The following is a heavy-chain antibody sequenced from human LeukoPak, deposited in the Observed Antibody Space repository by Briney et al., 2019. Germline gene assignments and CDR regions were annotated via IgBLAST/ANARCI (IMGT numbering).Heavy chain of an antibody. D-gene: IGHD1-26*01. J-gene: IGHJ6*03. CDR2: IIPIFGTA. CDR1: GDTFSSYA. CDR3: ARGGGAKWELPRDYYYYYMDV. V-gene: IGHV1-69*13. Sequence: ASVKVSCKASGDTFSSYAISWVRQAPGQGLEWMGGIIPIFGTANYARKFQGRVTITADESTSTAYMELSSLRSEDTAVYYCARGGGAKWELPRDYYYYYMDVWGKGTTVTISS.